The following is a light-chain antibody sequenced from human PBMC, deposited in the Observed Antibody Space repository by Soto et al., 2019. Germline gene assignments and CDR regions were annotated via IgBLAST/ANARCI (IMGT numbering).Light chain of an antibody. Sequence: TVMTQSPDTLSVSPGERVTLSCRASQSVNTNLAWYQQKPGQGPRLLVHGASTRATGIPARFSGSGSGTEFALTISSLQSEDFAVYNCQQYNNWHPAFGQGTKVEMK. V-gene: IGKV3-15*01. CDR2: GAS. CDR1: QSVNTN. CDR3: QQYNNWHPA. J-gene: IGKJ1*01.